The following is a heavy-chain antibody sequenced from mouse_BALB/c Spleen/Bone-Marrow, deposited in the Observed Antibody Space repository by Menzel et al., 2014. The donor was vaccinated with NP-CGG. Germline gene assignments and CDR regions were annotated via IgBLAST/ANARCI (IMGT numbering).Heavy chain of an antibody. Sequence: VKLQESGAELMKPGASVKISCKATGYTFXSYWIEWVKQRPGHGLEWIGEILPGSGSTNYNEKFKGKATFTADTSSNTAYMQLSSLTSEDSAVYYCASFYGRFAYWGQGTLGTVSA. CDR3: ASFYGRFAY. CDR2: ILPGSGST. J-gene: IGHJ3*01. D-gene: IGHD1-1*02. CDR1: GYTFXSYW. V-gene: IGHV1-9*01.